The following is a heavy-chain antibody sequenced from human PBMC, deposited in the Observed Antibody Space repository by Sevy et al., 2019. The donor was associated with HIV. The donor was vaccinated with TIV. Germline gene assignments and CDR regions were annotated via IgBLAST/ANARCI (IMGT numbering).Heavy chain of an antibody. Sequence: ASVKVSCKASGYTFIRYGISWVRQAPGQGLEWMGWISGSNGDTNYAQKVQGRVMMTTDTSTSTAYMELRSLRSDDTAVYYCARDRNNYDSTGYPKGMDVWGQGTTVTVSS. J-gene: IGHJ6*02. V-gene: IGHV1-18*01. CDR1: GYTFIRYG. D-gene: IGHD3-22*01. CDR3: ARDRNNYDSTGYPKGMDV. CDR2: ISGSNGDT.